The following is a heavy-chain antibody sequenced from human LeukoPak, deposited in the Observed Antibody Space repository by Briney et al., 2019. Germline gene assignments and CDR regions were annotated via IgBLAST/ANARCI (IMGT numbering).Heavy chain of an antibody. J-gene: IGHJ3*02. V-gene: IGHV3-7*01. D-gene: IGHD3-10*01. CDR2: IKQDGSEK. CDR1: GFTFSSRDW. Sequence: GGSLRLSCVASGFTFSSRDWMTWVRQAPGKGLEWVANIKQDGSEKNYVDSVKGRFTISRDNAKNSVDLQMNSLRVEDTAVYYCARELWSTDAFDIWGQGTMVTVSS. CDR3: ARELWSTDAFDI.